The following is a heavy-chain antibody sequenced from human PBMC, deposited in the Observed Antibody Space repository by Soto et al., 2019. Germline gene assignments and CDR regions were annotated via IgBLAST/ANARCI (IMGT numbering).Heavy chain of an antibody. CDR2: IFYSGST. V-gene: IGHV4-39*01. D-gene: IGHD5-12*01. CDR1: GGSIGSSSYY. CDR3: ARHPYSGYDFDY. Sequence: SETLSLTCTVSGGSIGSSSYYWGWIRQPPGKGLEWIGSIFYSGSTYYNPSLKSRVTISVDTSKNQFSLKLSSVTAAYTAVYYCARHPYSGYDFDYWGQGTLVTVSS. J-gene: IGHJ4*02.